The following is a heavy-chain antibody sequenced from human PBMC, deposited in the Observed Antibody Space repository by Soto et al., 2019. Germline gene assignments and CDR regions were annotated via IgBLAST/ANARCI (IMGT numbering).Heavy chain of an antibody. D-gene: IGHD3-3*01. CDR2: ISAYNGNT. CDR1: GYTFTSYG. Sequence: ASVKVSCTASGYTFTSYGISWVRQAPGQGLEWMGWISAYNGNTNYAQKLQGRVTMTTDTSTSTAYMELRSLRSDDTAVYYCARYRTQSYDFWSGYYAAYYDYYGMDVGG. J-gene: IGHJ6*02. V-gene: IGHV1-18*01. CDR3: ARYRTQSYDFWSGYYAAYYDYYGMDV.